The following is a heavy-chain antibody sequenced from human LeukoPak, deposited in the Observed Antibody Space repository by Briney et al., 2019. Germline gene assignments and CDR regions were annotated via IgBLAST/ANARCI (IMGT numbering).Heavy chain of an antibody. V-gene: IGHV1-69*05. Sequence: SVKVSCKASGGTFSSYAISWVRRAPGQGLEWMGRIIPIFGTANYAQKFQGRVTITTDESTSTAYMELSSLRSEDTAVYYCARDVHSSGWYQFDYWGQGTLVTASS. D-gene: IGHD6-19*01. J-gene: IGHJ4*02. CDR2: IIPIFGTA. CDR1: GGTFSSYA. CDR3: ARDVHSSGWYQFDY.